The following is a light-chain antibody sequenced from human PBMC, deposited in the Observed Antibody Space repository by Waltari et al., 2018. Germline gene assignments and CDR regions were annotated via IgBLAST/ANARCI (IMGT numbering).Light chain of an antibody. V-gene: IGKV1-39*01. CDR2: AAS. Sequence: DIQMTQSPSSLSASVGDRVTITCRASHSIDIYLNWFQRKPGKAPKLLIYAASSLRSGVPSRFSGSGSGTDFTLIISSLQPEDFATYYCQQSVSTVRTFGQGTRVEVK. J-gene: IGKJ1*01. CDR3: QQSVSTVRT. CDR1: HSIDIY.